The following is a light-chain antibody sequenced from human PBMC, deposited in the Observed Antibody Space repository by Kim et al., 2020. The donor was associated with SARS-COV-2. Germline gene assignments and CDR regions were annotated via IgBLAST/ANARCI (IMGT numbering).Light chain of an antibody. Sequence: PASISCRSSQSLLHTNGYNYLDWYLQKPGQSPQLLIYLGSNRASGVPDRFRGSGSGTDFTLSISRVEAEDVGIYYCMQSLHTPWTFGQGTKVDIK. J-gene: IGKJ1*01. CDR2: LGS. CDR1: QSLLHTNGYNY. CDR3: MQSLHTPWT. V-gene: IGKV2-28*01.